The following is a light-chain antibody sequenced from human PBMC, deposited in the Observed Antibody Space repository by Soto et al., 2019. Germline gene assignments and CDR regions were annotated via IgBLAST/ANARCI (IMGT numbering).Light chain of an antibody. J-gene: IGKJ1*01. CDR2: LGS. CDR3: MQRLRPWT. Sequence: DIDVTQSPLSLRVTPGEPASISCRASQSLLHSNGYNYLEWYLQKPGQSPQLLIYLGSNRASGVPDRFSGSGSGTDFTLKISRVEAEDVGVYYCMQRLRPWTLRHGTKVDSK. CDR1: QSLLHSNGYNY. V-gene: IGKV2-28*01.